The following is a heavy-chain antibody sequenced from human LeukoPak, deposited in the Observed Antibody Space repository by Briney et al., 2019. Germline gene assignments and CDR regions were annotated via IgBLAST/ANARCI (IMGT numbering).Heavy chain of an antibody. V-gene: IGHV3-7*05. CDR2: IKQDGSEK. CDR3: AQGRLGYSYGAFDH. CDR1: GFTLSSYW. D-gene: IGHD5-18*01. J-gene: IGHJ4*02. Sequence: GGSLRLSCAASGFTLSSYWMSWVRQAPGKGLDWVANIKQDGSEKYYVDSVKGRFTSSRDNSKNTLYLQMHSLRVEDTAVYYCAQGRLGYSYGAFDHWGQGTLVTVSS.